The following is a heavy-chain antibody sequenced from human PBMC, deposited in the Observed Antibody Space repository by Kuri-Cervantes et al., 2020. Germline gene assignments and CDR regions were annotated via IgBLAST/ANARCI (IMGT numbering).Heavy chain of an antibody. V-gene: IGHV3-48*02. Sequence: GESLKISCAASGFTFSGYSMNWVRQAPGKGLEWLSYISSDSSTIYYADSVKGRFTISRDNAKNPLYLQMNSLRDEDTAVYYCARCSGSYSDWFDPWGQGTLVTVSS. CDR2: ISSDSSTI. D-gene: IGHD1-26*01. CDR1: GFTFSGYS. J-gene: IGHJ5*02. CDR3: ARCSGSYSDWFDP.